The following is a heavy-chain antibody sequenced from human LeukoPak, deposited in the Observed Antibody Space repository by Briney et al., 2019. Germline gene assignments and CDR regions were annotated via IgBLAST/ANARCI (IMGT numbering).Heavy chain of an antibody. CDR1: GGYISNHF. J-gene: IGHJ5*02. V-gene: IGHV4-4*07. D-gene: IGHD4-11*01. CDR3: ARTRVLYSNRAGFDP. Sequence: SETLSLTCTVSGGYISNHFCIWIRQPSCQALHSIGRVSTSGSTYYNPSLKSRVTMSADTSKNQFSLKLTSMTAADTAVYYCARTRVLYSNRAGFDPWGQGTLVTVSS. CDR2: VSTSGST.